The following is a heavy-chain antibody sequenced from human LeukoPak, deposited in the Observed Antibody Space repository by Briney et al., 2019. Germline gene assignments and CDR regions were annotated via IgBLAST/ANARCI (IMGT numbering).Heavy chain of an antibody. CDR3: AGTRAGSYFYFDY. CDR1: GYTFTDYY. V-gene: IGHV1-2*02. Sequence: ASLKVSCKASGYTFTDYYMHWVRQAPGQGLEWVGWINPNSGGTNYAQNFQGRVTISRDTSISTAYMELSRLRAEDTAVYYCAGTRAGSYFYFDYWGQGTLVTVSS. D-gene: IGHD1-26*01. CDR2: INPNSGGT. J-gene: IGHJ4*02.